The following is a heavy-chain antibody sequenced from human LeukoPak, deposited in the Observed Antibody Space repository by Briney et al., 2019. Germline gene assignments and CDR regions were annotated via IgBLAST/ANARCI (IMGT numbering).Heavy chain of an antibody. CDR3: ARADSSGYILPY. CDR1: GGSISGYY. J-gene: IGHJ4*02. V-gene: IGHV4-59*01. Sequence: SETLSLTCTVSGGSISGYYWSWIRQPPGKGLEWIGYIYYSGSTSYNPSLKSRVTISVDTSKNQFSLRLSSVTAADTAVYYCARADSSGYILPYWSQGTLVTVSP. CDR2: IYYSGST. D-gene: IGHD5-18*01.